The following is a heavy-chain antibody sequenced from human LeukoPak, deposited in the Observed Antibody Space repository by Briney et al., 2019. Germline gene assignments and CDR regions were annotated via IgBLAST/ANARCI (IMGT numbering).Heavy chain of an antibody. J-gene: IGHJ3*02. Sequence: TLSLTCTVSGGSISSGDYYWSWIRQPPGKGLEWIGYIYHSGSTYYNPSLKSRVTISVDTSKNQFSLKLSSVTAADTAVYYCARAVGDFWSGYSAFDIWGQGTMVTVSS. CDR1: GGSISSGDYY. CDR2: IYHSGST. CDR3: ARAVGDFWSGYSAFDI. D-gene: IGHD3-3*01. V-gene: IGHV4-30-4*08.